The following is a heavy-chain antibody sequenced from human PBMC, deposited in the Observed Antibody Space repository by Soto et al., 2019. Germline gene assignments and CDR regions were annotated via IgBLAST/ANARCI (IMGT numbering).Heavy chain of an antibody. CDR3: AREASVLIPAAQPSRFDS. Sequence: ASVKVSCKGFGYSFMKYGINWVRQAPGQGLGWVGWISPYSGYTHSAQKFHGRLTLTTDTAASTAYMELRILRSADTALYYCAREASVLIPAAQPSRFDSWGQGTLVTVSS. V-gene: IGHV1-18*01. CDR2: ISPYSGYT. CDR1: GYSFMKYG. D-gene: IGHD2-2*01. J-gene: IGHJ4*02.